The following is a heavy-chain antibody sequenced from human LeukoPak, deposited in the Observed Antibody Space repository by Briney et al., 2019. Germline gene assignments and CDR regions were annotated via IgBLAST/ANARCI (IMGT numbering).Heavy chain of an antibody. D-gene: IGHD2-15*01. CDR3: ARGNRIGYCSGGSCYSGAFDI. J-gene: IGHJ3*02. V-gene: IGHV3-53*01. CDR2: IYSGGST. CDR1: GSTVSSNY. Sequence: GGSLRLSCAASGSTVSSNYMSWVRQAPGKGLEWVSVIYSGGSTYYADSVKGRFTISRDNSKNTLYLQMNSLRAEDTAVYYCARGNRIGYCSGGSCYSGAFDIWGQGTMVTVSS.